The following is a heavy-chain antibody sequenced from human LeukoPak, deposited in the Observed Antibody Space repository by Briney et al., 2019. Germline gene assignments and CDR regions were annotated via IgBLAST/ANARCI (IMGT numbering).Heavy chain of an antibody. J-gene: IGHJ4*02. Sequence: GSLRLSCAASGFTFSSYWMSWVRQAPGKGLEWVANIKQDGSEKYYVDSVKGRFTISRDNAKNSLYLQMNSLRAEDTAVYYCARDGYGGNQNFDYWGQGTLVTVSS. V-gene: IGHV3-7*01. CDR1: GFTFSSYW. D-gene: IGHD4-23*01. CDR3: ARDGYGGNQNFDY. CDR2: IKQDGSEK.